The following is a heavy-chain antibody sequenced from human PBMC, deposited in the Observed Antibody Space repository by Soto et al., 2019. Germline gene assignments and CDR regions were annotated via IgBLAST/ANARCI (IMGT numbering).Heavy chain of an antibody. CDR2: IKSKTDGGTT. D-gene: IGHD4-17*01. J-gene: IGHJ6*03. CDR3: TTDYGDYVYYYYYMDV. CDR1: GFTFSNAW. Sequence: GGSLRLSCAASGFTFSNAWMSWVRQAPGKGLEWVGRIKSKTDGGTTDYAAPVKGRFTISRDDSKNTLYLQMNSLKTEDTAVYYCTTDYGDYVYYYYYMDVWGKGTTVTVSS. V-gene: IGHV3-15*01.